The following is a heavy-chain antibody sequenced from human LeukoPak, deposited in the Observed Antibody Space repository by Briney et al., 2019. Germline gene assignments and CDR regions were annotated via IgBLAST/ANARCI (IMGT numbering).Heavy chain of an antibody. J-gene: IGHJ4*02. CDR1: GYTFTAHY. D-gene: IGHD3-10*01. Sequence: ASVTVSFTSSGYTFTAHYIHWVRQAPGQGLEWMGWVSPNSGGTTYGQKFQGRVTMTRDTAIITAYMELSGLTSDDTALYYCARDTGDYYRSGSYYDQWGQGTLVTVSS. CDR2: VSPNSGGT. CDR3: ARDTGDYYRSGSYYDQ. V-gene: IGHV1-2*02.